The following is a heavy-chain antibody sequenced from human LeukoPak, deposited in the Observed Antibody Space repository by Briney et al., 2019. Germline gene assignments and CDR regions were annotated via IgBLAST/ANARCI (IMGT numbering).Heavy chain of an antibody. CDR3: ARVDDFWSGYSFGYYYYMDV. CDR1: EFTFSSYS. V-gene: IGHV3-48*01. J-gene: IGHJ6*03. D-gene: IGHD3-3*01. Sequence: GGSLRLSCAASEFTFSSYSMNWVRQAPGKGLEWVSYISSSSSTIYYADSVKGRFTISRDNAKNSLYLQTNSLRAEDTAVYYCARVDDFWSGYSFGYYYYMDVWGKGTTVTVSS. CDR2: ISSSSSTI.